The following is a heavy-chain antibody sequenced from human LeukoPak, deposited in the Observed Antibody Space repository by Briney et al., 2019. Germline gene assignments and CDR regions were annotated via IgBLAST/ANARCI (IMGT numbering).Heavy chain of an antibody. V-gene: IGHV1-69*05. CDR1: GGTFSSYA. CDR2: IIPIFGTA. CDR3: ARDLSVITGTTLGYFDL. Sequence: ASVKVSCKASGGTFSSYAISWVRQAPGQGLEWMGGIIPIFGTANYAQKFQGRVTITTDEFTSTAYMELSSLRSEDTAVYYCARDLSVITGTTLGYFDLWGRGTLVTVSS. D-gene: IGHD1-7*01. J-gene: IGHJ2*01.